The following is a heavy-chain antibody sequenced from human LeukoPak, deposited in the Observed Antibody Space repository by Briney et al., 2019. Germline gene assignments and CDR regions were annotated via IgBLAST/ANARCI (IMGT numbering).Heavy chain of an antibody. CDR2: ISNNGGYT. CDR3: TRDLNSGGSC. D-gene: IGHD2-15*01. V-gene: IGHV3-23*01. J-gene: IGHJ4*02. Sequence: GGSLRLSCAASGFPFNAYWMTWVRQAPGKGLEWVSAISNNGGYTYYADSVQGRFTISRDNSKNTLYLQMNSLRAEDTAVYYCTRDLNSGGSCWGQGTLVTVSS. CDR1: GFPFNAYW.